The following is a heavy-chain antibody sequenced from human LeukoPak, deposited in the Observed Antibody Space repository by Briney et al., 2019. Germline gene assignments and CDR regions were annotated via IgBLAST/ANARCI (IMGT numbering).Heavy chain of an antibody. J-gene: IGHJ5*02. CDR1: GGSFSGYY. CDR2: IYTSGST. Sequence: PETLSLTCAVYGGSFSGYYWSWIRQPAGKGPEWIGRIYTSGSTNYNPSLKSRVTMSVDTSKNQFSLKLSSVTAADTAVYYCARDPASQYYDFWSGYSGVNWFDPWGQGTLVTVSS. D-gene: IGHD3-3*01. CDR3: ARDPASQYYDFWSGYSGVNWFDP. V-gene: IGHV4-4*07.